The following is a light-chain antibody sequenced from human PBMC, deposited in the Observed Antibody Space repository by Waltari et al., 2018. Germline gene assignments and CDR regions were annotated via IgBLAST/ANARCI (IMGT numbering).Light chain of an antibody. V-gene: IGLV2-11*01. CDR1: NDDVGGYTY. CDR2: DVN. CDR3: CSYAGSRKV. J-gene: IGLJ2*01. Sequence: QSALTQPRSVSASPGQSVTIPCTGINDDVGGYTYVSWYLQHPGQAPKLLIYDVNKRPSGVSDRVSGSSSGSTASLTIAGLQTEDEARYYCCSYAGSRKVFGGGTKLTVL.